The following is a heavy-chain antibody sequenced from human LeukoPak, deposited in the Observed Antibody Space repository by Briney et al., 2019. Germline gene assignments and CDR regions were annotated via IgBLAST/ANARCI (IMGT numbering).Heavy chain of an antibody. CDR2: IKQDGSEK. CDR1: GFTFSSYW. V-gene: IGHV3-7*01. D-gene: IGHD1-26*01. CDR3: ARGAIVGAISNDY. J-gene: IGHJ4*02. Sequence: GGSLRLSCAASGFTFSSYWMSWVRQAPGKGLEWVANIKQDGSEKYYVDSVKGRFTISRDNAKNSLYLQMNSLRAEDTAVYYCARGAIVGAISNDYWGQGTLVTVSS.